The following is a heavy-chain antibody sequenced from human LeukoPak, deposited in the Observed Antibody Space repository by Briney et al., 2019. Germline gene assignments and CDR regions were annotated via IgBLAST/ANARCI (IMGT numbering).Heavy chain of an antibody. Sequence: SQTLSLTCAVWGYPLRTGYHWGCTGQPPGKGMDGIRSIYHGGSTYYNPSLKSRVTISVDTSKNQFYLKLSSVTAADTAVYYCTRQVDVSGKGTTVTVSS. J-gene: IGHJ6*01. CDR1: GYPLRTGYH. CDR3: TRQVDV. CDR2: IYHGGST. V-gene: IGHV4-38-2*01.